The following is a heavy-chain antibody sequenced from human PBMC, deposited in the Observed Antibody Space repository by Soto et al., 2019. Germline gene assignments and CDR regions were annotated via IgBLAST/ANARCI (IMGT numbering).Heavy chain of an antibody. V-gene: IGHV1-3*01. CDR1: GYTFTSYA. J-gene: IGHJ4*02. CDR3: ARGGEPIDY. D-gene: IGHD2-21*01. CDR2: INAGNGNT. Sequence: ASVKVSCKACGYTFTSYAMHWVRQAPGQRLEWMGWINAGNGNTKHSQKFQGRVTITRDTSASTAYMELSSLRPEDTAVYYCARGGEPIDYWGQGTLVTVSS.